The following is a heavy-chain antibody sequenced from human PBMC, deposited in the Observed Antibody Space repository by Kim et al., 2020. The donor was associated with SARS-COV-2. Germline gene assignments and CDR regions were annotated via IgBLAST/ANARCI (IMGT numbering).Heavy chain of an antibody. CDR2: ISAYNGNT. CDR3: ARDLDYGDYDNAECFQH. CDR1: GYTFTSYG. J-gene: IGHJ1*01. D-gene: IGHD4-17*01. V-gene: IGHV1-18*01. Sequence: ASVKVSCKASGYTFTSYGISWVRQAPGQGLEWMGWISAYNGNTKYALKLQGRVTMTTDTSTSTAYMELRSLRSDDTAVYYCARDLDYGDYDNAECFQHWGQGTLVTVSS.